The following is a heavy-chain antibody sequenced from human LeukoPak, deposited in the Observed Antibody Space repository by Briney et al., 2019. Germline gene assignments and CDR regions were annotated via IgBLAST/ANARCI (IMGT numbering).Heavy chain of an antibody. CDR1: GYTFTGYY. Sequence: ASVKVSCKASGYTFTGYYMHWVRQAPGQGLEWMGWINPNSGGTNYAQKFQGRVTMTRDTSISTAYMELSRLRSDDTAVYYCARDRIVVVTASQGYYYGMDVWSQGTTVTVSS. CDR3: ARDRIVVVTASQGYYYGMDV. D-gene: IGHD2-21*02. CDR2: INPNSGGT. V-gene: IGHV1-2*02. J-gene: IGHJ6*02.